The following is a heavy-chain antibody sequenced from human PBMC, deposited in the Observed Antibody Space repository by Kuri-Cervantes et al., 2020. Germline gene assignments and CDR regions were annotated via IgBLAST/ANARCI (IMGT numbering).Heavy chain of an antibody. D-gene: IGHD3-10*01. CDR2: INPRGGST. J-gene: IGHJ3*02. CDR3: AGDTPFLGQGVDMVHGNFDI. V-gene: IGHV1-46*01. CDR1: GYTFTNFY. Sequence: ASVKVSCKTSGYTFTNFYLHWVRQAPGQGLEWMGIINPRGGSTNYAQKFQGRVAMTSDTSTRTVYMELSSLRSKDTAVYFCAGDTPFLGQGVDMVHGNFDIWGQGTMVTVSS.